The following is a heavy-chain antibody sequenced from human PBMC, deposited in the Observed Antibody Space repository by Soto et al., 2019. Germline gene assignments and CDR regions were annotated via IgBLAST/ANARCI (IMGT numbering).Heavy chain of an antibody. CDR2: ISYDGKTE. CDR1: GFTFTQFA. D-gene: IGHD3-10*01. V-gene: IGHV3-30*04. Sequence: QVQLLESGGGVGQPGTSLTLSCAASGFTFTQFAMHWVRQAPGQGLEWVAVISYDGKTEYYSESVEGRFTISRDDSKETLYLQINSLKPDDTAIYYCARDSDPRMGRAGLTDDFDYWGQGTLVTVSS. CDR3: ARDSDPRMGRAGLTDDFDY. J-gene: IGHJ4*02.